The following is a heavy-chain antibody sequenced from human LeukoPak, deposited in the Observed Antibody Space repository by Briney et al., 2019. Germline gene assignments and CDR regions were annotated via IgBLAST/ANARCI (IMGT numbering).Heavy chain of an antibody. Sequence: ASVKVSCKASGYTFTSNYMHWLRHDPGQGLEWMGIINPSGGSTSYAQKFQGRVTMTRATSTSTVYMELSRLRSEDTAVYYGASGAAAGTPGAFDIWGQGTMVTVSS. V-gene: IGHV1-46*01. CDR2: INPSGGST. CDR1: GYTFTSNY. D-gene: IGHD6-13*01. J-gene: IGHJ3*02. CDR3: ASGAAAGTPGAFDI.